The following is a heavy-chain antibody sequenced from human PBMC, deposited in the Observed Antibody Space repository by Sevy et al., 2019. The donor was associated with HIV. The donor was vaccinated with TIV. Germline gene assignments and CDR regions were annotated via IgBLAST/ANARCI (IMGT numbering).Heavy chain of an antibody. CDR3: AGTNDYDFWSGYYTGAWYFDY. CDR1: GFTFSSYE. CDR2: ISSSGSTI. V-gene: IGHV3-48*03. Sequence: GGSLRLSCAASGFTFSSYEMNWVRQAPGKGLEWVSYISSSGSTIYYADSVKGRFTISRDNAKNSLYLQMNSLRAEDTAVYYCAGTNDYDFWSGYYTGAWYFDYWGQGTLVTVSS. D-gene: IGHD3-3*01. J-gene: IGHJ4*02.